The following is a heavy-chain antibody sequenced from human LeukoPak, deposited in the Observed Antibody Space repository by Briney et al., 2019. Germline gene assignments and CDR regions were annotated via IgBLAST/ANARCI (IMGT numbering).Heavy chain of an antibody. V-gene: IGHV4-31*03. J-gene: IGHJ5*02. CDR1: GGSISSGGSY. CDR2: IYYSGST. Sequence: SETLSLTCTVSGGSISSGGSYWSWIRQHPGKGLEWIGYIYYSGSTYYNPSLKSRVTISVDTSKNQFSLKLSSVTAADTAVYYCARDRTSSSGWYGRFGPWGQGTLVTVSS. D-gene: IGHD6-19*01. CDR3: ARDRTSSSGWYGRFGP.